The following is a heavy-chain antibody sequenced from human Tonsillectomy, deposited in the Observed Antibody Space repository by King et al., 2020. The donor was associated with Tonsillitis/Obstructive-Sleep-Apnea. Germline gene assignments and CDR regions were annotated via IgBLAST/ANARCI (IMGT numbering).Heavy chain of an antibody. D-gene: IGHD4-17*01. J-gene: IGHJ4*02. CDR2: INTNTGNP. CDR3: ARDASCNDYDSDPSVY. CDR1: GYTFTTYA. V-gene: IGHV7-4-1*02. Sequence: VQLVESGSELKKPGASVKVSCKASGYTFTTYAMNWVRQAPGQGLEWMGWINTNTGNPTYTQGFTGRFVFPLDTSVSTAYLQINSLKAEDTAVYYCARDASCNDYDSDPSVYWSQGTLVTVSS.